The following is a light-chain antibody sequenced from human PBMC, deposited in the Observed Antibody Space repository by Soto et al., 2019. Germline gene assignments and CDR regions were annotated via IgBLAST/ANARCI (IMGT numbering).Light chain of an antibody. CDR2: DAS. Sequence: DIQMTQSPSTLSASVGDRVTITCRASQDISNWLAWYQQKPGKAPKLLIYDASILESGVPSRFSGSGSGTEFTLTISSLQSDDIATSYCQHYNSYSPMFTFGQGTKLEI. CDR1: QDISNW. CDR3: QHYNSYSPMFT. V-gene: IGKV1-5*01. J-gene: IGKJ2*01.